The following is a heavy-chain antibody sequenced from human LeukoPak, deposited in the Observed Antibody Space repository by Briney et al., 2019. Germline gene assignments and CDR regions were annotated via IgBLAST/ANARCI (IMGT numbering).Heavy chain of an antibody. CDR2: IYTSGST. J-gene: IGHJ5*02. Sequence: PSQTLSLTCTVSGGSISSGSYYWSWIRQPAGKGLEWIGRIYTSGSTNYNPSLKSRVTISVDTSKNQFSLNLTSVTAADTAVYYCVRDGQGAWGQGSPVTVST. CDR1: GGSISSGSYY. V-gene: IGHV4-61*02. CDR3: VRDGQGA. D-gene: IGHD1-26*01.